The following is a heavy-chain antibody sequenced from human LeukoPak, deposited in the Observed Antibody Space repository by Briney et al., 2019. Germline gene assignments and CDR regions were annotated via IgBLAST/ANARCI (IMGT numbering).Heavy chain of an antibody. V-gene: IGHV3-74*01. J-gene: IGHJ4*02. CDR1: GLNLKWYW. CDR3: ASDFGGHDDF. Sequence: PGGSLSLLRAASGLNLKWYWMLGVRQAPGRGRVWVSRMNTDGSRTDYADSVKGRFTISRDNAKNTLYLQMNSLGVEDTAVYSCASDFGGHDDFWGQGILVTVSS. CDR2: MNTDGSRT. D-gene: IGHD4-23*01.